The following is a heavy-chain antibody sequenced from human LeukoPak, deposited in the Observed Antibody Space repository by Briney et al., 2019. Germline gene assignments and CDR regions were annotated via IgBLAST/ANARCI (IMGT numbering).Heavy chain of an antibody. J-gene: IGHJ4*02. CDR2: ISPTSIAI. Sequence: GGSLRLSCAASGLTFNSYTMNWVRQAPGKGLEWISYISPTSIAIYYADSVKGRFTISRDNPKNTLYLQMNRLRAEDTAVYFCAKRGVVIRVILVGFHKEAYYFDSWGQGALVTVSS. V-gene: IGHV3-48*01. CDR3: AKRGVVIRVILVGFHKEAYYFDS. D-gene: IGHD3-22*01. CDR1: GLTFNSYT.